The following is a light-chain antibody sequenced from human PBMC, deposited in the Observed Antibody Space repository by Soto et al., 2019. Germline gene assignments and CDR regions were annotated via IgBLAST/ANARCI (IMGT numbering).Light chain of an antibody. Sequence: QSVLTQPPSASGTPGQRVTISCSGSSSNIGSNSVNWYQQLPGTAPKLLIYSNNQRPSGVPDRFSGSKSGTSASLAISGLQSEDEADYYCAAWDDSLNGPVFGGGFGGGTKLTVL. J-gene: IGLJ3*02. CDR3: AAWDDSLNGPVFGGG. CDR2: SNN. CDR1: SSNIGSNS. V-gene: IGLV1-44*01.